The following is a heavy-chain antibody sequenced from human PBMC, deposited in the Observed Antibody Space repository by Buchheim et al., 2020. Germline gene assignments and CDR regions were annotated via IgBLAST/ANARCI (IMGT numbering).Heavy chain of an antibody. CDR2: ISSSSSTI. CDR1: GFTFSSYS. Sequence: EVQLVESGGGLVQPGGSLRLSCAASGFTFSSYSMNWVRQAPGKGLEWVSYISSSSSTIYYADSVKGRFTISRDNAKNSLYLQMNSLRAEDTAVYYCARDSGDYIWGSYQDYFDYWGQGTL. V-gene: IGHV3-48*01. D-gene: IGHD3-16*02. CDR3: ARDSGDYIWGSYQDYFDY. J-gene: IGHJ4*02.